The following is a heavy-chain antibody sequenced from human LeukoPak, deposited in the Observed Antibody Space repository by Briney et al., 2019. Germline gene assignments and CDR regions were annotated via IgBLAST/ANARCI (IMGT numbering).Heavy chain of an antibody. J-gene: IGHJ1*01. D-gene: IGHD6-19*01. Sequence: GESLKISCKGSGYSFTSYWISRVRQMPGKGLEWMGRIDPSDSYTNYSPSFQGHVTISADKSISTAYLQWSSLKASDTAMYYCAGAGIAVAGNAEYFQHWGQGTLVTVSS. CDR3: AGAGIAVAGNAEYFQH. CDR1: GYSFTSYW. CDR2: IDPSDSYT. V-gene: IGHV5-10-1*01.